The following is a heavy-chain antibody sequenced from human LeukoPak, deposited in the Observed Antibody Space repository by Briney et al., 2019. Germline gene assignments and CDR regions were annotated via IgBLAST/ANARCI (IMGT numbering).Heavy chain of an antibody. CDR2: INHSGST. V-gene: IGHV4-34*01. Sequence: SETLSLTCAVYGGSFSGYYWSWIRQPPGKGLEWIGEINHSGSTNYNPSLKSRVTISVDTSKNQFSLKLSTVTAADTAVYYCARGYSVAGLFQHWGQGTLVTVSS. D-gene: IGHD6-19*01. CDR3: ARGYSVAGLFQH. J-gene: IGHJ1*01. CDR1: GGSFSGYY.